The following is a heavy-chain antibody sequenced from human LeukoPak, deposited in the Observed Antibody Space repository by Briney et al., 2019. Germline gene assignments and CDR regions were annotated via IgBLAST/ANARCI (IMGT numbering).Heavy chain of an antibody. Sequence: KTGGSLRLSCAASGFTFSDYNMSWIRQAPGKGLEWLSYISNIGNTMYHADSVKGRFTISRDNAKNSLYLEMNSLRAEDTAVYYCARERITFGRVIVPNYFDSWGQGTLVTVSS. CDR1: GFTFSDYN. CDR3: ARERITFGRVIVPNYFDS. J-gene: IGHJ4*02. CDR2: ISNIGNTM. V-gene: IGHV3-11*04. D-gene: IGHD3-16*02.